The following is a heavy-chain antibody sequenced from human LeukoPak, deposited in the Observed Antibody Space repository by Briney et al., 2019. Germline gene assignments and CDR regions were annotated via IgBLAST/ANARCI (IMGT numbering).Heavy chain of an antibody. CDR2: IIPIFGTA. J-gene: IGHJ6*03. Sequence: CSVKVSCQASGGTFSSYPISWVRQAPGQGLEWMGGIIPIFGTANYAQQFQGRVTITTDESTSTAYMEHRRLRSEDTAVHYIARAPRYEYYYSYMDVWGKGATVTVCS. V-gene: IGHV1-69*05. CDR1: GGTFSSYP. CDR3: ARAPRYEYYYSYMDV. D-gene: IGHD3-3*01.